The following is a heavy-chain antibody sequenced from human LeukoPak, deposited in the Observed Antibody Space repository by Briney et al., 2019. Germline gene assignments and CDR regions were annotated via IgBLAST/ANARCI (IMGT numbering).Heavy chain of an antibody. CDR1: GYTFTSYA. CDR2: IIPIFGTA. J-gene: IGHJ4*02. D-gene: IGHD2-2*02. Sequence: ASVKVSCKASGYTFTSYAMNWVRQAPGQGLEWMGGIIPIFGTANYAQKFQGRVTITADESTSTAYMELSSLRSEDTAVYYCARSSGSCSSTSCYILGDFDYWGQGTLVTVSS. V-gene: IGHV1-69*13. CDR3: ARSSGSCSSTSCYILGDFDY.